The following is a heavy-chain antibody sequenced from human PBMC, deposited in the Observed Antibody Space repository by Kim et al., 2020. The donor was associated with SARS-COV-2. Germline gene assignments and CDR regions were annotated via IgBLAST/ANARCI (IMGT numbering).Heavy chain of an antibody. D-gene: IGHD3-10*01. J-gene: IGHJ4*01. CDR1: GAYITRSTYY. Sequence: SETLSLTCTVSGAYITRSTYYWAWIRQIPGKGMEWIGSIYYNGKTYYSPSLKSRVTIFLATSKNQFSLKMSAVTAAATSMYYCASAAGSYYSVGFDYWG. CDR2: IYYNGKT. CDR3: ASAAGSYYSVGFDY. V-gene: IGHV4-39*01.